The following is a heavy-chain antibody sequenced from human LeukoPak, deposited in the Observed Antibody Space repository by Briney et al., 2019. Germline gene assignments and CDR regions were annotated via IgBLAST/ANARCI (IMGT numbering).Heavy chain of an antibody. V-gene: IGHV3-7*01. J-gene: IGHJ5*02. CDR3: ESTTGP. CDR1: GFTFNYYW. D-gene: IGHD1-7*01. CDR2: IKEDGSEK. Sequence: PGGSPRLSCAASGFTFNYYWMRWVRQAPGKGLEWVATIKEDGSEKYYVDSVRGRFTVSIDNAKNSLYLQMSSLRVEDTAVYYCESTTGPWRQGTLVTVSS.